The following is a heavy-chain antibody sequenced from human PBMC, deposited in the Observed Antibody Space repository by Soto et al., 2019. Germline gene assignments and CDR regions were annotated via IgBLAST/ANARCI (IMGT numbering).Heavy chain of an antibody. CDR3: GRDRSLVDAFDI. D-gene: IGHD3-16*02. Sequence: ASVKVSCKASGYTFTSYGISWVRQAPGQGLEWMGWISAYNSNTNYAQKLQGRVTMTTDTSTSTAYMELRSLRSDDTAVYYCGRDRSLVDAFDIWGQGTMVTVSS. V-gene: IGHV1-18*01. CDR2: ISAYNSNT. CDR1: GYTFTSYG. J-gene: IGHJ3*02.